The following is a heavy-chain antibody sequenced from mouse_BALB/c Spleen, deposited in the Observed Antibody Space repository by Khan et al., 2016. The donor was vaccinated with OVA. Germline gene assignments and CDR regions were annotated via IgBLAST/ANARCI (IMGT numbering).Heavy chain of an antibody. V-gene: IGHV5-4*02. J-gene: IGHJ3*01. D-gene: IGHD2-14*01. Sequence: EVELVESGGGLVKPGGSLKLSCAASGFTFSDYYMYWVRQTPEKRLEWVATISDGGSYTYYQDSVKGRFTISRDNAKNNLYLQMSSLKSEDAAMYYCSREWGLYRYAWFAYWGQGTLVTVSA. CDR1: GFTFSDYY. CDR2: ISDGGSYT. CDR3: SREWGLYRYAWFAY.